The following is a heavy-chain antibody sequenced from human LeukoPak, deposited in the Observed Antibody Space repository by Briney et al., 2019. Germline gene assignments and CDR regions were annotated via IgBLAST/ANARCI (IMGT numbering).Heavy chain of an antibody. Sequence: PSETLSPTCAVSGYSISNGYDWGWIRQPPGKGLEWIGSIYHSGSTYYNPSLKSRVTISVDTSKNQFSLKLSSVTAADTAVYYCARAPNPTVTSQYFFDSWGQGTLVTVSS. V-gene: IGHV4-38-2*01. CDR1: GYSISNGYD. D-gene: IGHD4-17*01. CDR3: ARAPNPTVTSQYFFDS. J-gene: IGHJ4*02. CDR2: IYHSGST.